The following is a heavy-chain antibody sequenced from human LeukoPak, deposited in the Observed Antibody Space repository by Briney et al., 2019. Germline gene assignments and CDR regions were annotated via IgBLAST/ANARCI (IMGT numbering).Heavy chain of an antibody. J-gene: IGHJ3*02. V-gene: IGHV4-59*01. CDR1: GGSISSYY. Sequence: SETLSLTCTVSGGSISSYYWSWIRQPPGKGLEWIGYIYYSGSTNYNPSLKSRVTISVDTSKNQFSLKLSPVTAADTAVYYCARSTYYYDSSGYSDAFDIWGQGTMVTVSS. CDR3: ARSTYYYDSSGYSDAFDI. CDR2: IYYSGST. D-gene: IGHD3-22*01.